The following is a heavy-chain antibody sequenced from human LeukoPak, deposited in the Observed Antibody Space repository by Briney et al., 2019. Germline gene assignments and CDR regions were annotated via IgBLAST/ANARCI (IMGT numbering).Heavy chain of an antibody. J-gene: IGHJ4*02. V-gene: IGHV1-18*01. D-gene: IGHD3-22*01. CDR1: GYTFTSYG. Sequence: ASVKVSCKASGYTFTSYGISWVRQAPGQGLEWMGWINPYNGNTNYAQNLQGRVTMTTDTSTSTAYMELRSLRSDDTAVYCCAREVPYDSSRYYQPFDYWGQGTLVTVSS. CDR2: INPYNGNT. CDR3: AREVPYDSSRYYQPFDY.